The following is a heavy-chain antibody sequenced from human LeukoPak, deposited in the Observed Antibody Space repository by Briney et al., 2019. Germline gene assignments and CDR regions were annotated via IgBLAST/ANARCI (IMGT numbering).Heavy chain of an antibody. Sequence: SETLSLTCAVYGRSFSGYYWSWIRQPPGKGLEWIGEINHSGSTNYNPSLKSRVTISVDTSKNQFSLKLSSVTAADTAVYYCARESGYCSSTSCYEYFDYWGQGTLVTVSS. CDR3: ARESGYCSSTSCYEYFDY. D-gene: IGHD2-2*01. J-gene: IGHJ4*02. CDR1: GRSFSGYY. V-gene: IGHV4-34*01. CDR2: INHSGST.